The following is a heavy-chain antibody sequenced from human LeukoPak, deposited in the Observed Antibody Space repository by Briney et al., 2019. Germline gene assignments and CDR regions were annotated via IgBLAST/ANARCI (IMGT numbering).Heavy chain of an antibody. D-gene: IGHD2-8*02. CDR1: GGSISSYY. J-gene: IGHJ2*01. V-gene: IGHV4-59*01. CDR3: ARSTGPFNYWYFDL. Sequence: SETLSLTCTVSGGSISSYYWSWIRQPPGKGLEWIGYIYYSGSTNYNPSLKSRVTISVDTSKNQFSLKLSSVTAADTAVYYCARSTGPFNYWYFDLWGRGTLVTVSS. CDR2: IYYSGST.